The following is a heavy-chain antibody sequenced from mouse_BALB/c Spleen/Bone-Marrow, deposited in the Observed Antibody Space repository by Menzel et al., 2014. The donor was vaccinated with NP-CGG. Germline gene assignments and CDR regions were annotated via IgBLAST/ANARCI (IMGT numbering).Heavy chain of an antibody. CDR3: TRSETGPFAY. J-gene: IGHJ3*01. D-gene: IGHD4-1*01. V-gene: IGHV1-15*01. Sequence: QVQLQQPGAELVRPGASVTLSCKASGYTFTDYEMHWVKQTPVHGLEWIGAIDPETGGTAYNQKFKGMATLTADKSSSTAYMELRSLTSEDSAVYYCTRSETGPFAYWGQGTLVTVSA. CDR1: GYTFTDYE. CDR2: IDPETGGT.